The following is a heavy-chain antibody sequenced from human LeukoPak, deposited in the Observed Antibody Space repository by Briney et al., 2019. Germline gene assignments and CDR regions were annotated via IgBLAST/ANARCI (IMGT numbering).Heavy chain of an antibody. J-gene: IGHJ4*02. CDR2: IGDSGGST. CDR3: AKVSGSYVNFDY. D-gene: IGHD1-26*01. Sequence: GGSLRLSCAASGFTFSSYAMSWVRQAPGKGLEWVSAIGDSGGSTYYADSVKGRFTISRDNSKNTLYLQMNSLRAEDTAVYYCAKVSGSYVNFDYWGQGTLVTVSS. V-gene: IGHV3-23*01. CDR1: GFTFSSYA.